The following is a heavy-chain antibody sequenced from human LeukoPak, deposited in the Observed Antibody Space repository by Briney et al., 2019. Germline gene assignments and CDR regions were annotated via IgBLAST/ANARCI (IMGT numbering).Heavy chain of an antibody. CDR3: AKAHGGSYHSGID. CDR1: GFTFTSYA. Sequence: PGGSLRLSCADSGFTFTSYAMKWVRQAPGKGLEWVSGISGSGGSTYYADSVKGRFSISRDNSKNTLYLQLNSLRVEDTAVCNCAKAHGGSYHSGIDWGQG. D-gene: IGHD1-26*01. V-gene: IGHV3-23*01. J-gene: IGHJ4*02. CDR2: ISGSGGST.